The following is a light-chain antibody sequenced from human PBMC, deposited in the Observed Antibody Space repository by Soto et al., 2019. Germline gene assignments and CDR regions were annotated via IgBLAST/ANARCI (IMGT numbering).Light chain of an antibody. J-gene: IGKJ5*01. V-gene: IGKV3-15*01. CDR1: QSISTN. Sequence: EIVMTQSPATLSVSPGERATLSCRASQSISTNLAWYQQKPGQSPRLLIYGSSPRATGIPARFSGSGSGTEFTLTISSLQSEDVAVYYCQQYNNWPITFGQGTRLEIK. CDR2: GSS. CDR3: QQYNNWPIT.